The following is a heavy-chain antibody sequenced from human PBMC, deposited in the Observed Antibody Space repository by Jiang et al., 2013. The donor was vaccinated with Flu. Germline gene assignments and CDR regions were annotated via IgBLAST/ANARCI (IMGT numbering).Heavy chain of an antibody. CDR1: GGTFSSYT. V-gene: IGHV1-69*02. D-gene: IGHD2-15*01. J-gene: IGHJ4*02. CDR3: ARGWWEPHAYYFDY. Sequence: SSVKVSCKASGGTFSSYTISWVRQAPGQGLEWMGRIIPILGIANYAQKFQGRVTITADKSTSTAYMELSSLRSEDTAVYYCARGWWEPHAYYFDYWGQGTLVTVSS. CDR2: IIPILGIA.